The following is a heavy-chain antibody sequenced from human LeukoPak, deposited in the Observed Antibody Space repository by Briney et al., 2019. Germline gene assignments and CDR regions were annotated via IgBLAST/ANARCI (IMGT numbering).Heavy chain of an antibody. J-gene: IGHJ6*03. CDR3: ARYFSKWLGNYYYYYMDV. CDR2: IYTSGST. V-gene: IGHV4-4*07. D-gene: IGHD6-19*01. Sequence: SETLSLTCTVSGGSISSYYWSWIRQPAGKGLEWIGRIYTSGSTNYNPSLKSRVTMSVDTSKNQFSLKLSSVTAADTAVYYCARYFSKWLGNYYYYYMDVWGKGTTVTVSS. CDR1: GGSISSYY.